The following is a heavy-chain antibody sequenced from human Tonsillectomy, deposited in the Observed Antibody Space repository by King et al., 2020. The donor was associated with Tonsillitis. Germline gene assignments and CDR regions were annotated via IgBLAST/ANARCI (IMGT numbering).Heavy chain of an antibody. CDR3: AKDGNGDYGWEAFDI. J-gene: IGHJ3*02. D-gene: IGHD4-17*01. CDR1: GFTFSSYA. CDR2: ISGSGCST. V-gene: IGHV3-23*04. Sequence: VQLVESGGGLVQPGGSLRLSCAASGFTFSSYAMNWVRQAPGKGLEWVSTISGSGCSTSYANSLKGQFTNSRANSKNTVYLQMNSLRAEDTALYFCAKDGNGDYGWEAFDIWGQGTMVTVSS.